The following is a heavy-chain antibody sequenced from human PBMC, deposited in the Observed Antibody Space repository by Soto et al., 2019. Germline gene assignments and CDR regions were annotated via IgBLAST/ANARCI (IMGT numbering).Heavy chain of an antibody. V-gene: IGHV4-59*01. CDR3: ARHDYYHRTFDI. CDR2: ISYSGST. CDR1: GGSISNYY. Sequence: SETLSLTCSVSGGSISNYYWSWIRQAPGKGLEWIGYISYSGSTNYKPSLKSRVTILVDTSKNQFSLRLTSVTAADTALYYCARHDYYHRTFDIWGQGTLVTVSS. J-gene: IGHJ3*02. D-gene: IGHD3-9*01.